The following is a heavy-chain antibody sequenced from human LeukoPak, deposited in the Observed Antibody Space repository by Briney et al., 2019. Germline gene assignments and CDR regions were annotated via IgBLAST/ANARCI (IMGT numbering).Heavy chain of an antibody. D-gene: IGHD3-22*01. CDR3: ARERYYDSSGLCDY. Sequence: GGSLRLSCTASGFTFSSYAMSWVRQAPGKGLEWVSSISSSSSYIYYADSVKGRFTISRDNAKNSLYLQMNSLRAEDTAVYYCARERYYDSSGLCDYWGQGTLVTVSS. CDR2: ISSSSSYI. V-gene: IGHV3-21*01. CDR1: GFTFSSYA. J-gene: IGHJ4*02.